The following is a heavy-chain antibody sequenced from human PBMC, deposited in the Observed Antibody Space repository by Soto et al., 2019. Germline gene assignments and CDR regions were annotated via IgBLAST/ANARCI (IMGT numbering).Heavy chain of an antibody. CDR2: IYYRGAT. J-gene: IGHJ4*02. CDR1: GASISSPSYY. V-gene: IGHV4-31*03. CDR3: ARGLGAGKGSYFDV. Sequence: QVQLQESGPGLVKPSQTLSLTCTVSGASISSPSYYWNWIRHHPAKGLEWIGYIYYRGATYFNPCVKGRVSISIDTSKSQFSMNLTSVSAADTAVYYCARGLGAGKGSYFDVWGQGTLVTVSS.